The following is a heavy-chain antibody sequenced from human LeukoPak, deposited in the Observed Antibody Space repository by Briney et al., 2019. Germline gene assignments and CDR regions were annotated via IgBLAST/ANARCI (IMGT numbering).Heavy chain of an antibody. V-gene: IGHV4-39*01. CDR1: GGSISSSSYY. D-gene: IGHD6-19*01. Sequence: PSETLSLTCTVSGGSISSSSYYWGWIRQPPGKGLEWIGSIYYSGSTYYNPSLKSRVTISVDTSKNQFSLKLSSVTAADTAVYYCARHGAVAGTFWVYWGQGTLVTVSS. CDR3: ARHGAVAGTFWVY. CDR2: IYYSGST. J-gene: IGHJ4*02.